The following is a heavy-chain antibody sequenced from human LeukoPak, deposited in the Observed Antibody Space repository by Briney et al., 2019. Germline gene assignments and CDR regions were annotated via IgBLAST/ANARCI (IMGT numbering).Heavy chain of an antibody. J-gene: IGHJ4*02. Sequence: GGSLRLSCAASGFTFSAYSMSWVRQAPGKGLEWVSTIDVTTGISYYADSVKGRFTISRDNFQNTLFLQLNNLRAEDTAVYYCARDRDLSYWGQGTLVTVSS. CDR2: IDVTTGIS. CDR1: GFTFSAYS. D-gene: IGHD3-16*02. V-gene: IGHV3-23*01. CDR3: ARDRDLSY.